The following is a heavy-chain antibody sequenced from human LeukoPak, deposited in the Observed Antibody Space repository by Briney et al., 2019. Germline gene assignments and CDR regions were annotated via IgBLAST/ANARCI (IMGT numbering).Heavy chain of an antibody. D-gene: IGHD5/OR15-5a*01. CDR3: ARCLRGYNWFDP. J-gene: IGHJ5*02. V-gene: IGHV1-2*02. Sequence: ASVKVSCKASGYTFTGYYMHWVRQAPGQGHEWMGWINPNSGGTNYAQKFQGRVTMTRDTSISTAYMELSRLRSDDTAVYYCARCLRGYNWFDPWGQGTLVTVSS. CDR2: INPNSGGT. CDR1: GYTFTGYY.